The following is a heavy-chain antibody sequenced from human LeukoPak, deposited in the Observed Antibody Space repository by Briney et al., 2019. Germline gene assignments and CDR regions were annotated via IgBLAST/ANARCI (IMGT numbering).Heavy chain of an antibody. CDR3: ARDLKAARSFDY. V-gene: IGHV3-30*02. CDR1: GFTFSSYG. D-gene: IGHD6-6*01. Sequence: PGGSLRLSCGASGFTFSSYGMHWVRQAPGKGLEWVAFIRYDGSNKYYADSVKGRFTISRDNSKNTLYLQMNSLRAEDTAVYYCARDLKAARSFDYWGQGTLVTVSS. CDR2: IRYDGSNK. J-gene: IGHJ4*02.